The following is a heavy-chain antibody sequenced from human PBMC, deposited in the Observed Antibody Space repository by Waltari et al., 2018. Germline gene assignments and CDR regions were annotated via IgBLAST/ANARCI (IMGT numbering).Heavy chain of an antibody. V-gene: IGHV3-9*01. CDR3: AKDYDSSGYPMSAFDI. Sequence: EVQLVESGGGLVQPGRSLRLSCAASGFTFDDYAMHWVRQAPGKGLEWVSGISWNSGSIGYADSVKGRFTISRDNAKNSLYLQMNSLRAEDTALYYCAKDYDSSGYPMSAFDIWGQGTMVTVSS. D-gene: IGHD3-22*01. J-gene: IGHJ3*02. CDR2: ISWNSGSI. CDR1: GFTFDDYA.